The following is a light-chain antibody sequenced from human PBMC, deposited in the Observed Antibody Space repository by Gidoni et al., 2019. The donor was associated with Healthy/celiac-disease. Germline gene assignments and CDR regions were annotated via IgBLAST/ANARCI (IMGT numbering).Light chain of an antibody. CDR3: QQLNSYPPYT. CDR2: AAS. Sequence: DIELTQSPSFLSASVGARVTITCRAIQGISSYLAWYQQKPGKAPKLLIYAASTLQSGVPSRFSGSGSGTEFTLTISSLQPEDFATYYCQQLNSYPPYTFGQGTKLEIK. V-gene: IGKV1-9*01. J-gene: IGKJ2*01. CDR1: QGISSY.